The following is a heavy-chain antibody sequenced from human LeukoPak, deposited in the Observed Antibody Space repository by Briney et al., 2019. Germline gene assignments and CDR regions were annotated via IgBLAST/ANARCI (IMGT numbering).Heavy chain of an antibody. Sequence: ASVKVSCKASGYTFTSHTITWVRQAPGQGLEWMGWMNPNSGNTGYAQKFQGRVTMTRNTSISTAYMELSSLRSEDTAVYYCARGLGIAVAGSDYWGQGTLVTVSS. D-gene: IGHD6-19*01. CDR1: GYTFTSHT. J-gene: IGHJ4*02. CDR2: MNPNSGNT. CDR3: ARGLGIAVAGSDY. V-gene: IGHV1-8*02.